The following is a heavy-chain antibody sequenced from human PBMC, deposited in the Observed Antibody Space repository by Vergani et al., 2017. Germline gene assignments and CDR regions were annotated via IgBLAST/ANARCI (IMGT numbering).Heavy chain of an antibody. CDR3: AEALYGSGSSIYGMDV. CDR1: GGTFSSYA. Sequence: QVQLVQSGAEVKKPGSSVKVSCKASGGTFSSYAISWVRQAPGQGLEWMGRITPIFGTANYAQKFQGRVTITADESTSTAYMELSSLRSEDTAVYYCAEALYGSGSSIYGMDVWGQGTTVIVSS. CDR2: ITPIFGTA. D-gene: IGHD3-10*01. J-gene: IGHJ6*02. V-gene: IGHV1-69*13.